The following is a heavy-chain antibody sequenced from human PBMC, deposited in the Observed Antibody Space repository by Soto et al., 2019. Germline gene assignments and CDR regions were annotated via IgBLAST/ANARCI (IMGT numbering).Heavy chain of an antibody. CDR1: GDSISSYN. J-gene: IGHJ6*02. CDR3: ARSPDSSGYYPRWYYYGMDV. V-gene: IGHV4-59*12. D-gene: IGHD3-22*01. CDR2: FRSSGGT. Sequence: SETLSLTCTVSGDSISSYNLAWIRQPPGKGLEWIGYFRSSGGTSYNPSLKSRVTISVDKSKNQFSLKLSSVTAADTAVYYCARSPDSSGYYPRWYYYGMDVWGQGTTVTVSS.